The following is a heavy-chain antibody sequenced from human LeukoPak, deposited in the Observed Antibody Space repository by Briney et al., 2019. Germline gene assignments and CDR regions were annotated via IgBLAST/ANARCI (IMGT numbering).Heavy chain of an antibody. CDR1: GFTFSSYA. CDR3: APGKAGTASWFDY. Sequence: GGSLRLSCAASGFTFSSYAMHWVRQAPGKGLEWVAVISYDGSNKYYADSVKGRFTISRDNSKNTLYLQMNSLRAEDTAVYYCAPGKAGTASWFDYWGQGTLVTVSS. CDR2: ISYDGSNK. J-gene: IGHJ4*02. V-gene: IGHV3-30-3*01. D-gene: IGHD1-1*01.